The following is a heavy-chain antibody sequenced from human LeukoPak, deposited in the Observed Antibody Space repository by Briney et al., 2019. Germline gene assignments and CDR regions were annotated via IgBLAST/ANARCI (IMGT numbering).Heavy chain of an antibody. CDR3: AKDFFNYGDNGSGHY. CDR1: GFTLRSYA. J-gene: IGHJ4*02. D-gene: IGHD4-17*01. V-gene: IGHV3-23*01. Sequence: GGSLRHSCVASGFTLRSYAMSWVRPPPGKGLEWVSPISGSGGNTYHAESVKGRSTISRDNIKNTLYLQMNSLRAEDTALYYCAKDFFNYGDNGSGHYGGQGTLVTVSS. CDR2: ISGSGGNT.